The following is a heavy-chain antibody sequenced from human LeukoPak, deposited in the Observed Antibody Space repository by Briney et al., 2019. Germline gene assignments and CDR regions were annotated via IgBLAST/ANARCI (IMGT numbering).Heavy chain of an antibody. J-gene: IGHJ4*02. V-gene: IGHV3-9*01. Sequence: GGSLRLSCAASGFTFDDYAMHWVRQAPGKGLEWVSGISWNSGSIGYADSVKGRFTISRDNAKNSLYLQMNSLRAEDTALYYCAKDFYYDSSGYSIDYWGQGTLVTVSS. CDR1: GFTFDDYA. CDR2: ISWNSGSI. D-gene: IGHD3-22*01. CDR3: AKDFYYDSSGYSIDY.